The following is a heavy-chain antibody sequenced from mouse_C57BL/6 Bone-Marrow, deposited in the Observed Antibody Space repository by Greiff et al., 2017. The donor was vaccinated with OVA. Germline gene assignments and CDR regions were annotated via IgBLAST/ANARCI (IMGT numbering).Heavy chain of an antibody. CDR2: INPYNGGT. D-gene: IGHD2-2*01. V-gene: IGHV1-19*01. J-gene: IGHJ3*01. Sequence: VQLQQSGPVLVKPGASVKMSCKASGYTFTDYYMNWVKQSHGKSLEWIGVINPYNGGTSYNQKFKGKATLTVDKSSSTAYMELNSLTSEDSAVYYCARGYGWFAYWGQGTLVTVSA. CDR1: GYTFTDYY. CDR3: ARGYGWFAY.